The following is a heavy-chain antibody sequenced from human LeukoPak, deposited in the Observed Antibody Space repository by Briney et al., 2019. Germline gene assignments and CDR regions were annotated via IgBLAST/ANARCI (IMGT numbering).Heavy chain of an antibody. D-gene: IGHD3-22*01. CDR3: ARGWLLLIYDY. CDR1: GYTFTSYA. V-gene: IGHV1-3*01. J-gene: IGHJ4*02. Sequence: ASVKVSCKASGYTFTSYAVHWVRQAPGQRLEWMGWINAGNGNTKYSQKFQGRVTITRDTSASTAYMELSSLRSEDTAVYYCARGWLLLIYDYWGQGTLVTVSS. CDR2: INAGNGNT.